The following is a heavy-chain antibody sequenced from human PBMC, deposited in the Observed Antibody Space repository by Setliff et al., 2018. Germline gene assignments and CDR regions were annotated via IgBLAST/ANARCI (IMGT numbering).Heavy chain of an antibody. CDR3: ARMSGFLYIDV. V-gene: IGHV4-31*03. J-gene: IGHJ6*03. CDR2: IYYSGSTS. Sequence: SETLSLTCTVSGGSISSGGYYWSWIRQHPGKGLEWIGYIYYSGSTSYYNPSLKSRVTISVDTSKNQFSLRLTSLTAADTAVYYCARMSGFLYIDVWGKGTTVTVSS. CDR1: GGSISSGGYY. D-gene: IGHD3-3*01.